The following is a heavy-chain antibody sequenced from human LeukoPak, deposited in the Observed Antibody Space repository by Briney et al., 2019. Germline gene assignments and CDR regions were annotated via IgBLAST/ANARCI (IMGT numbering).Heavy chain of an antibody. CDR1: GITASSYA. V-gene: IGHV3-23*01. Sequence: GGSLRLSCAASGITASSYAMTWVRQAPGKGVEWVSSISGSGDRTMYADSVKGRFTISRDNSKNTLDLQMNSLRAEDTAVYYCARDIYSGLLAGYFDYWGQGTLVTVSS. D-gene: IGHD5-12*01. CDR2: ISGSGDRT. CDR3: ARDIYSGLLAGYFDY. J-gene: IGHJ4*02.